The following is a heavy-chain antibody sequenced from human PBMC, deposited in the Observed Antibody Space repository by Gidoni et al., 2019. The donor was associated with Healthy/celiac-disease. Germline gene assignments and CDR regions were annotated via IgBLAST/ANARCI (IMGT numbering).Heavy chain of an antibody. V-gene: IGHV3-21*01. CDR1: GFTFSSYS. Sequence: EVQLVESGGGLVKPGGSLRLSCAASGFTFSSYSMNWFRQAPGKGLEWVSSISSSSSYIYYADSVKGRFTISRDNAKNSLYLQMNSLRAEDTAVYYCASFLYYDSSGGTGWFDPWGQGTLVTVSS. CDR2: ISSSSSYI. J-gene: IGHJ5*02. CDR3: ASFLYYDSSGGTGWFDP. D-gene: IGHD3-22*01.